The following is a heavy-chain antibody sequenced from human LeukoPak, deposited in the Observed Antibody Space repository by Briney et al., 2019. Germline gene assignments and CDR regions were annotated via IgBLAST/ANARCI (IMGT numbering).Heavy chain of an antibody. V-gene: IGHV3-53*01. CDR1: GFTVSTNY. J-gene: IGHJ4*02. D-gene: IGHD3-22*01. Sequence: GGSLRLSCVVSGFTVSTNYMSWVRQAPGKGLEWVSLIYSGGSTYYADSVKGRFTISRDSAKDSLFLQMNSLRAEDTAVYYCARALHDSSGYYFDYWGQGTLVTVSS. CDR3: ARALHDSSGYYFDY. CDR2: IYSGGST.